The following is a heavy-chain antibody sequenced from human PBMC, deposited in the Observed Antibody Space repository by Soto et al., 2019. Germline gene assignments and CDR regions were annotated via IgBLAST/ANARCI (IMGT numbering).Heavy chain of an antibody. CDR3: ARAPSGYSSSWHQFNWFDP. V-gene: IGHV4-59*01. D-gene: IGHD6-13*01. J-gene: IGHJ5*02. CDR2: IYYSGST. Sequence: SETLSLTCTVSGGSISSYYWSWIRQPPGKGLEWIGYIYYSGSTNYNPSLKSRVTISVDTSKNQFSLKLSSVTAADTAVYYCARAPSGYSSSWHQFNWFDPWGQGTLVTVSS. CDR1: GGSISSYY.